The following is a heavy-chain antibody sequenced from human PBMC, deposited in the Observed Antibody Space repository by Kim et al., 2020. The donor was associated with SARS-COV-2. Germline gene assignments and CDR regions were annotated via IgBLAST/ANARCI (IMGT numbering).Heavy chain of an antibody. Sequence: GGSLRLSCAASGFTLSYYWMSWVRQAPGKGLEWVANIKEDGREKYYVDSVKGRFTISRDNAKNSLYLQMNSLTAEDTAVYFCGRDYSDWGRETLVTVSS. J-gene: IGHJ4*02. CDR3: GRDYSD. CDR1: GFTLSYYW. D-gene: IGHD6-13*01. V-gene: IGHV3-7*01. CDR2: IKEDGREK.